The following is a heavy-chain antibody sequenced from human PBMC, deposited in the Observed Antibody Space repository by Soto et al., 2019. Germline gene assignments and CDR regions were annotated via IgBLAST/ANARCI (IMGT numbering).Heavy chain of an antibody. D-gene: IGHD1-26*01. CDR1: GGTFSSYT. V-gene: IGHV1-69*01. J-gene: IGHJ4*02. Sequence: QLQLVQSGAEVREPGSSVKVSCKASGGTFSSYTVIWVRQAPGQGLEWMGGITPTLNIAKYAEKFQGRVTITAAESTSTVNMHLSSLRSEDTAVYFCARGYYSGSNPSSVDYWGQGTLVAVSS. CDR3: ARGYYSGSNPSSVDY. CDR2: ITPTLNIA.